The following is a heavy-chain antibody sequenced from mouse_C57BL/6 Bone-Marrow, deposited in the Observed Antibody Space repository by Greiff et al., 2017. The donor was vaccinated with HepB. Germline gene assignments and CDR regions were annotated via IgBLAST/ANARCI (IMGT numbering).Heavy chain of an antibody. CDR3: AREGPHFDY. CDR1: GYSFTSYY. CDR2: IYPGSGNT. Sequence: QVTLKVSGPELVKPGASVKISCKASGYSFTSYYIHWVKQRPGQGLEWIGWIYPGSGNTKYNEKFKGKATLTADTSSSTAYMQLSSLTSEDSAVYYCAREGPHFDYWGQGTTLTVSS. J-gene: IGHJ2*01. V-gene: IGHV1-66*01.